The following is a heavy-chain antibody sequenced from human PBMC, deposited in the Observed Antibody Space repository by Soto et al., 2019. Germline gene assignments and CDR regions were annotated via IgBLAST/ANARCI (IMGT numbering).Heavy chain of an antibody. Sequence: SETLSLTCTVSGGSVTNSSYYWGWIRQSPGKGLEWIGSVYYRGRSYSKSSVKSRVTISVDTSKNQFSLNLNSVTASDTAVYFCVSQRTTVTTQAYFDYWGPGALVTVSS. CDR2: VYYRGRS. J-gene: IGHJ4*02. CDR3: VSQRTTVTTQAYFDY. V-gene: IGHV4-39*01. D-gene: IGHD4-4*01. CDR1: GGSVTNSSYY.